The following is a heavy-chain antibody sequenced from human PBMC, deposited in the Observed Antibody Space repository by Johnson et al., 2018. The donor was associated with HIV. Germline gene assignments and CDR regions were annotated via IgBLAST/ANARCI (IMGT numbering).Heavy chain of an antibody. Sequence: EVLLLESGGGLVQPGGSLRLSCAASGFTFSSYAMHWVCQAPEQGLEWVADIKCDGSEKYYVDSVKGRLTISRDNSKNTLYLQMNSLRAEDTAVYYCAKEGSIAAAGNDAFDIWGQGTMVTVSS. CDR1: GFTFSSYA. CDR3: AKEGSIAAAGNDAFDI. V-gene: IGHV3-52*01. CDR2: IKCDGSEK. D-gene: IGHD6-13*01. J-gene: IGHJ3*02.